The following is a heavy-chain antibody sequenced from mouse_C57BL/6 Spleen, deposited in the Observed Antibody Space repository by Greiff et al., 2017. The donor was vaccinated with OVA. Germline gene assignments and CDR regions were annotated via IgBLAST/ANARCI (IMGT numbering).Heavy chain of an antibody. CDR3: AREYYGSNYFDY. Sequence: EVKLMESGGGLVKPGGSLKLSCAASGFTFSDYGMHWVRQAPEKGLVWVAYISSGSSTIYYADTVKGRFTISRDNAKNTLFLQMTSLRSEDTAMYYCAREYYGSNYFDYWGQGTTLTVSS. CDR2: ISSGSSTI. V-gene: IGHV5-17*01. J-gene: IGHJ2*01. CDR1: GFTFSDYG. D-gene: IGHD1-1*01.